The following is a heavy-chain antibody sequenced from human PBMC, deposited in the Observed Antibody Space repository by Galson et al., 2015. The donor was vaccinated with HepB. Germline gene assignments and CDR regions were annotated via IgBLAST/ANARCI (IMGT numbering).Heavy chain of an antibody. V-gene: IGHV3-33*01. D-gene: IGHD3-10*02. CDR1: GFTFSSYG. CDR2: IWYDGSNK. Sequence: SLRLSCAASGFTFSSYGLHWVRQAPGMGLEWVAVIWYDGSNKYYADSVKGRFTISRGNSKNTLYLQMNSLRAEDTAVYYCARASGTTFGWFDPWGQGTLVTVSS. J-gene: IGHJ5*02. CDR3: ARASGTTFGWFDP.